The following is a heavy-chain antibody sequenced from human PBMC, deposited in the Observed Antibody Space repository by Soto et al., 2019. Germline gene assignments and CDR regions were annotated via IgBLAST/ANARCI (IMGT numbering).Heavy chain of an antibody. CDR1: GFSLSDYY. CDR3: ARVRGDSSGSYYFDY. Sequence: PGGSLRLSCAASGFSLSDYYVSWIRRAPGEGLEWVSYISSSGTTTHYADSVKGRFTISKDNAKNSLYLQMNSLRAEDTAVYYCARVRGDSSGSYYFDYWGQGTLVTVSS. CDR2: ISSSGTTT. D-gene: IGHD3-22*01. J-gene: IGHJ4*02. V-gene: IGHV3-11*01.